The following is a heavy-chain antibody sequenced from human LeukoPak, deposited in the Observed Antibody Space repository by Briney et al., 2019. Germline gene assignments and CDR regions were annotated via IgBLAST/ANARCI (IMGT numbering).Heavy chain of an antibody. Sequence: GGSLRLSCAASGFTFSSDAMSWVRQAPGKGLEWVSAISGSGGSTYYADSVKGRFTISRDNSKNTLYLQMNSLRAEDTAVYYCARDQTGSSIAVDYWGQGTLVTVSS. CDR3: ARDQTGSSIAVDY. CDR2: ISGSGGST. V-gene: IGHV3-23*01. CDR1: GFTFSSDA. J-gene: IGHJ4*02. D-gene: IGHD6-13*01.